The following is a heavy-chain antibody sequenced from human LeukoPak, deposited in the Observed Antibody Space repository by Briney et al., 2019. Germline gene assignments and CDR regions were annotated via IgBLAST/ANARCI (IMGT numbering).Heavy chain of an antibody. V-gene: IGHV3-7*01. CDR2: IKQDGSDK. J-gene: IGHJ6*02. CDR3: TRDYRGKDV. D-gene: IGHD3-16*02. Sequence: GGSLRLSRAASGFTFSTYWMSWVRQAPGKGLEWVANIKQDGSDKFYADSMKGRFTISRDNAKNSVYLQMDSLRVEDTAVYYCTRDYRGKDVWGRGTTVTVSS. CDR1: GFTFSTYW.